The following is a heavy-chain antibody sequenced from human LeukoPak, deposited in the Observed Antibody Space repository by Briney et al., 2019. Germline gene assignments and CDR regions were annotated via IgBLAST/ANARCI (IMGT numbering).Heavy chain of an antibody. D-gene: IGHD2-15*01. CDR2: IIPILGIA. Sequence: SVKVSCKASGGTFSSYAISWVRQAPGQGLEWMGRIIPILGIANYAQKFQGRVTITADKSTSTAYMELSSLRSEDTAVYYCARAEIDIVVVVADQQAFDIWGQGTMVTVSS. CDR1: GGTFSSYA. V-gene: IGHV1-69*04. J-gene: IGHJ3*02. CDR3: ARAEIDIVVVVADQQAFDI.